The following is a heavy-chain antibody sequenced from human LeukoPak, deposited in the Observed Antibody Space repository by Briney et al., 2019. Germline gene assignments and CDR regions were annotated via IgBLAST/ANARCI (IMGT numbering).Heavy chain of an antibody. D-gene: IGHD2-2*01. CDR1: GGTFSSYA. V-gene: IGHV1-69*01. CDR2: IIPIFGTA. Sequence: SVKVSCKASGGTFSSYAISWVRQAPGQGLEWMGGIIPIFGTANYAQKFQGRVTITADESTSTAYMELSSLRSEDTAVYYCARGGGGYCSSTSCYSFEAFDIWGQGIMVTVSS. CDR3: ARGGGGYCSSTSCYSFEAFDI. J-gene: IGHJ3*02.